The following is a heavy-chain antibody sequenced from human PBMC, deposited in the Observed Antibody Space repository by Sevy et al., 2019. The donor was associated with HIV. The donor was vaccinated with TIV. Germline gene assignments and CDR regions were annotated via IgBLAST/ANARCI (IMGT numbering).Heavy chain of an antibody. V-gene: IGHV3-74*01. CDR1: GFTFSRYW. CDR3: ARGKLGGCTTYLGLDY. D-gene: IGHD1-26*01. Sequence: GGSLRLSCAASGFTFSRYWMHWVRQAPGKGLMWVSHIKDDGSRAFFADSVKGRFTISRDKDKNTLYLQMNSLRAEDTAIYYCARGKLGGCTTYLGLDYWGLGTLVTVSS. CDR2: IKDDGSRA. J-gene: IGHJ4*02.